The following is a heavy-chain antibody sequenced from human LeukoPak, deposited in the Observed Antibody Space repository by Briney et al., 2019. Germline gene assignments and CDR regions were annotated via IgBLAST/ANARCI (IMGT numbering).Heavy chain of an antibody. CDR1: GGSISSGDYY. V-gene: IGHV4-30-4*01. J-gene: IGHJ4*02. Sequence: SETLSLTCTVSGGSISSGDYYWSWIRQPPGNGLEWIGYIYYSGSTYYSPSLKSRVTISVDTSKNQFSLKLSSVTAADTAVYYCASFYQAYYFDYWGQGTLVTVSS. CDR3: ASFYQAYYFDY. CDR2: IYYSGST. D-gene: IGHD2-21*01.